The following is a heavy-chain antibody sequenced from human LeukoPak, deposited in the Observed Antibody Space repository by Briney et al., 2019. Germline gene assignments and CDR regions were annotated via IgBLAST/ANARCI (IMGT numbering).Heavy chain of an antibody. CDR3: ARRSTYYDYVWGSYRYGDDAFDI. CDR1: GGSISSYY. Sequence: SETLSLTCTVSGGSISSYYWSCIRQPPGKGLEWIGYIFYSGSTNYNPSLKSRVTISVDTSKNQFSLKLSSVTAADTAVYYCARRSTYYDYVWGSYRYGDDAFDIWGQGTMVTVSS. D-gene: IGHD3-16*02. V-gene: IGHV4-59*01. CDR2: IFYSGST. J-gene: IGHJ3*02.